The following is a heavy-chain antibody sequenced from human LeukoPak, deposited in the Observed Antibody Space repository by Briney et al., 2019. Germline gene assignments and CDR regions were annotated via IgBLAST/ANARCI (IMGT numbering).Heavy chain of an antibody. V-gene: IGHV4-39*07. D-gene: IGHD5-18*01. CDR1: GDSISSSSYY. CDR2: IYYSGNT. CDR3: ARARGYSYVQGYYYMDV. J-gene: IGHJ6*03. Sequence: SETLSLTCTVSGDSISSSSYYWGWIRQPPGKGLEWIGSIYYSGNTYYNPSLKSRVTISVDTSKNQFSLRLSSVTAADTAVYYCARARGYSYVQGYYYMDVWGKGTTVTVSS.